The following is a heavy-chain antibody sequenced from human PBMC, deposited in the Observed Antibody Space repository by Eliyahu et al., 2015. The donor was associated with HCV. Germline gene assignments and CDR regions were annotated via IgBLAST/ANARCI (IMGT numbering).Heavy chain of an antibody. CDR2: IDYGRST. D-gene: IGHD3-10*01. V-gene: IGHV4-59*01. CDR3: ASGFYGSGSFMHS. CDR1: GGSISASY. J-gene: IGHJ4*02. Sequence: QVQLQESGPGLVRPSETLSLTCTVSGGSISASYWSWIRQPPGRGLEWIGHIDYGRSTKYNPSLRSRVTISVDTSKNQFSLRLTSVTAADTAVYYCASGFYGSGSFMHSWGRGTLVTVSS.